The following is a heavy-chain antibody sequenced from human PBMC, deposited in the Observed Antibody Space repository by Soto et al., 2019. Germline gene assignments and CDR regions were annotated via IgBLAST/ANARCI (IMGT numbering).Heavy chain of an antibody. J-gene: IGHJ6*02. CDR3: ARGPVGGGNSPPYYYYGMDV. CDR2: ITHSGST. D-gene: IGHD2-21*02. CDR1: GGSFNGYY. Sequence: SETLSLTCAVYGGSFNGYYWSWIRQPPGKGLEWIGEITHSGSTNYNPPLKSRATISVDTSKNQFSLKLSSVTAADTAVYYCARGPVGGGNSPPYYYYGMDVWGQGTTVTVSS. V-gene: IGHV4-34*01.